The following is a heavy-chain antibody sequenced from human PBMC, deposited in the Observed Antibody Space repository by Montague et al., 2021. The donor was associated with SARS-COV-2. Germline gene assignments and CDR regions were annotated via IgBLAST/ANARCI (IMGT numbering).Heavy chain of an antibody. Sequence: SETLSLTCAVYGGSFSGYYWSWIRQPPGKGLEWIGEINHSGSTKYKSSLKSRVTISADTSKKQFSLKMSSVAAADTAVNYCARGSVFRYYDFWTGSRAYVDYWGQGTLVTVSS. V-gene: IGHV4-34*01. D-gene: IGHD3-3*01. CDR2: INHSGST. CDR3: ARGSVFRYYDFWTGSRAYVDY. CDR1: GGSFSGYY. J-gene: IGHJ4*02.